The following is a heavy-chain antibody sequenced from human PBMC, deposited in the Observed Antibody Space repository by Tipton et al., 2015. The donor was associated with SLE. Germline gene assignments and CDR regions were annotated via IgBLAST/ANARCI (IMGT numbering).Heavy chain of an antibody. V-gene: IGHV4-59*12. Sequence: TLSLTCTVSGGSISSYYWSWIRQPPGKGLEWIGSIYYSGSTYYNPSLKSRVTISVDTSKNQFSLKLSSVTAADTAVYYCARERVCSGGSCYSFDYWGQGTLVTVSS. D-gene: IGHD2-15*01. J-gene: IGHJ4*02. CDR3: ARERVCSGGSCYSFDY. CDR2: IYYSGST. CDR1: GGSISSYY.